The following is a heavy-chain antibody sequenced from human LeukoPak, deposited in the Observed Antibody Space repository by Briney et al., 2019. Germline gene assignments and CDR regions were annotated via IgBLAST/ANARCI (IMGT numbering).Heavy chain of an antibody. V-gene: IGHV4-39*07. D-gene: IGHD1-1*01. Sequence: SETLSLTCTVSGGSISSSSYYWGWIRQPPGKGLEWIGGIYYSGSTNYNPSLKSRVTISVDTSKNQFSLKLSSVTAADTAVYYCARAEYKAYYYYYMDVWGKGTTVTVSS. CDR2: IYYSGST. J-gene: IGHJ6*03. CDR3: ARAEYKAYYYYYMDV. CDR1: GGSISSSSYY.